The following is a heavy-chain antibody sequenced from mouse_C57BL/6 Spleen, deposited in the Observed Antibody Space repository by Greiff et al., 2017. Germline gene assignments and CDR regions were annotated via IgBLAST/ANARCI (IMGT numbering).Heavy chain of an antibody. J-gene: IGHJ2*01. V-gene: IGHV1-31*01. CDR1: GYSFTGYY. Sequence: VHVKQSGPELVKPGASVKISCKASGYSFTGYYMHWVKQSHGNILDWIGYIYPYNGVSSYNQKFKGKATLTVDKSSSTAYMELRSLTSEDSAVYYCARWSESGYGSSPYWGQGTTLTVSS. CDR2: IYPYNGVS. CDR3: ARWSESGYGSSPY. D-gene: IGHD1-1*01.